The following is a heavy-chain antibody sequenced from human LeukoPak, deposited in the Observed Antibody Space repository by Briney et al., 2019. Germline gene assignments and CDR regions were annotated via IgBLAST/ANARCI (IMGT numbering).Heavy chain of an antibody. D-gene: IGHD5-12*01. CDR3: TTSWHYFDQ. CDR2: IKSKTDGGTT. J-gene: IGHJ4*02. Sequence: GGSLRLSCAASGFTFSNAWMNWVRQAPGKGLEWVGHIKSKTDGGTTDYAAPVKGRFAISRDDSKNTLYLQMNSLKTEDTAVYYCTTSWHYFDQWGQGSLVIVSS. CDR1: GFTFSNAW. V-gene: IGHV3-15*07.